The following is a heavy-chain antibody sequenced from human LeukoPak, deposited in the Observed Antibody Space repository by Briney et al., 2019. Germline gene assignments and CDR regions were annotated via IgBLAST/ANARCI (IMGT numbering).Heavy chain of an antibody. CDR1: GYTFTSYD. CDR3: ARRIGIAVAPVP. J-gene: IGHJ5*02. V-gene: IGHV1-8*01. Sequence: ASVKVSCKXSGYTFTSYDINWVRQSTGQGLEWMGRMNPNSGNTGYAQKFQGRVTMTRNTSISTAYMELSSLRSEDTAVYYCARRIGIAVAPVPWGQGTLVTVSS. D-gene: IGHD6-19*01. CDR2: MNPNSGNT.